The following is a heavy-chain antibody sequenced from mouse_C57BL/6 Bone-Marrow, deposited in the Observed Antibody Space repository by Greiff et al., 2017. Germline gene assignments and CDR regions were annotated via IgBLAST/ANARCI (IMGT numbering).Heavy chain of an antibody. CDR1: GYTFTSYW. V-gene: IGHV1-50*01. D-gene: IGHD2-3*01. CDR2: IDPSDSYT. Sequence: VQLQQPGAELVKPGASVKLSCKASGYTFTSYWMQWVKQRPGQGLEWIGEIDPSDSYTTYNQKFKGKATLTVDTSSSTAYMQLSSLTSEDSAVYYCARGGWLLRKYFDYWGQGTTLTVSS. J-gene: IGHJ2*01. CDR3: ARGGWLLRKYFDY.